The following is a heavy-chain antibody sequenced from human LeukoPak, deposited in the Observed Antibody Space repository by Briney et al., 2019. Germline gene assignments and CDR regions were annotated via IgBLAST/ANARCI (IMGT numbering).Heavy chain of an antibody. Sequence: SETLSLTCTVSGGSISSGDYYWSWIRQPPGKGLEWIGYIYYSGSTYYNLSLKSRVTISVDTSKNQFSLKLSSVTAADTAVYYCARSMVRGVINGYWGQGTLVTVSS. CDR1: GGSISSGDYY. J-gene: IGHJ4*02. CDR2: IYYSGST. CDR3: ARSMVRGVINGY. D-gene: IGHD3-10*01. V-gene: IGHV4-30-4*01.